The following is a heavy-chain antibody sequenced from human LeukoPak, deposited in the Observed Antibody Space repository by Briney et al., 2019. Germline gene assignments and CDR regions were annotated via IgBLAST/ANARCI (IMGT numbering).Heavy chain of an antibody. J-gene: IGHJ6*02. D-gene: IGHD1-26*01. V-gene: IGHV3-23*01. Sequence: GGSLRLSCAASGFTFSGYAMSWVRQAPGKGLEWVSAISGSGGSTYYADSVKGRFTISRDNSKNTLYLQMNSLRAEDTAVYYCAKVRIVGATWYYYYGMDVWGQGTTVTVSS. CDR1: GFTFSGYA. CDR3: AKVRIVGATWYYYYGMDV. CDR2: ISGSGGST.